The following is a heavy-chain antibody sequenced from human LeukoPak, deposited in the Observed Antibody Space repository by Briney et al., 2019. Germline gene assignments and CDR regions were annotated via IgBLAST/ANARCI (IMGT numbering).Heavy chain of an antibody. CDR2: IYSAGNT. Sequence: GGSLRLSCAASGLTVSSNYVSWVRQAPGKGLEWVSIIYSAGNTFYADSVKGRFTISRGNSRNTVFLQMNSLRVEDTAVYYCARLKLRAAFDIWGQGTMVTVSS. CDR3: ARLKLRAAFDI. V-gene: IGHV3-53*01. J-gene: IGHJ3*02. CDR1: GLTVSSNY.